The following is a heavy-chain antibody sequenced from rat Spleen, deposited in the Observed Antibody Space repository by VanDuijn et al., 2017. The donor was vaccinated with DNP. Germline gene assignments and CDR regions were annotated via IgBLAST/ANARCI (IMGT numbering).Heavy chain of an antibody. Sequence: QVQLKESGPGLVQPSQTLSLTCTVSGFSLTSYGVSWVRQPPGKGLEWIAAISSGGSTYYNSALKSRLSISRDTSKSQVFLKMNSLQTEDTAIYFCTRDPEGTPGYAMDAWGQGTSVTVSS. V-gene: IGHV2S12*01. CDR2: ISSGGST. CDR3: TRDPEGTPGYAMDA. CDR1: GFSLTSYG. D-gene: IGHD1-11*01. J-gene: IGHJ4*01.